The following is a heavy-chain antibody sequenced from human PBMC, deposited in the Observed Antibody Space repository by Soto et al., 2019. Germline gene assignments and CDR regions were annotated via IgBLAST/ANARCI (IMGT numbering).Heavy chain of an antibody. CDR1: GFTFSSYA. D-gene: IGHD3-10*01. V-gene: IGHV3-23*01. J-gene: IGHJ4*02. CDR3: ARGGWGGLLYFDY. CDR2: ISGSGGST. Sequence: EVQLLESGGGLVQPGGSLRLSCAASGFTFSSYAMSWVRQAPGKGLEWVSAISGSGGSTYYADSVKGRFTISRDNSKNSLYLQMNGRRAEDTAVYYCARGGWGGLLYFDYWGQGTLVTVSS.